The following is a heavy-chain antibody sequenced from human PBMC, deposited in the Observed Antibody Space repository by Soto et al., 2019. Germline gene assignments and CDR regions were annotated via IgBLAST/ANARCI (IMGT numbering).Heavy chain of an antibody. D-gene: IGHD3-16*01. CDR1: GFTISSNY. CDR3: AGIPLRRREYVPWYFGL. V-gene: IGHV3-53*01. CDR2: LFSGGTT. J-gene: IGHJ2*01. Sequence: DVQLVQSGGGLIQPGGSLRLSCVASGFTISSNYMGWVRQAPGKGLDWVSVLFSGGTTFYADSVKGRFTISRDNSQNTXWLQTNSVRVEDRAVYYCAGIPLRRREYVPWYFGLWGRGTPVTVSS.